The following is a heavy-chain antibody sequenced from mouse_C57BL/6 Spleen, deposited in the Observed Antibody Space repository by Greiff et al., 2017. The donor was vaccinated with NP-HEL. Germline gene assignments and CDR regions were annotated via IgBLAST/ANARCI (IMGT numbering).Heavy chain of an antibody. V-gene: IGHV1-69*01. J-gene: IGHJ3*01. Sequence: QVQLKESGAELVMPGASVKLSCKASGYTFTSYWMHWVKQRPGQGLEWIGEIDPSDSYTNYNQKFKGKSTLTVDKSSSTAYMQLSSLTSEDSAVYYCARTGTMGYGWFAYWGQGTLVTVSA. CDR2: IDPSDSYT. CDR3: ARTGTMGYGWFAY. D-gene: IGHD1-1*02. CDR1: GYTFTSYW.